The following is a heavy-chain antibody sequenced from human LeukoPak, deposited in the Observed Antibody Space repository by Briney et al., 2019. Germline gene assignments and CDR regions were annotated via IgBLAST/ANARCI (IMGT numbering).Heavy chain of an antibody. Sequence: PSETLSLTCTVSGGSISSSSYYRGWIRQPPGKGLEWIGSIYYSGSTYYNPSLKSRVTISVDTSKNQFSLKLSSVTAADTAVYYCARQVAIFGVVIENPGAFDIWGQGTMVTVSS. CDR2: IYYSGST. D-gene: IGHD3-3*01. CDR1: GGSISSSSYY. V-gene: IGHV4-39*01. CDR3: ARQVAIFGVVIENPGAFDI. J-gene: IGHJ3*02.